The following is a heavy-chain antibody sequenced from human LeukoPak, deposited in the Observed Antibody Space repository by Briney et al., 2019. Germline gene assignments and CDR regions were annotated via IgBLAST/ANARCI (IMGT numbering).Heavy chain of an antibody. J-gene: IGHJ6*03. CDR3: LAGYYYYYMDV. V-gene: IGHV3-74*01. CDR2: INTHGSST. Sequence: PGGPLRLSCAASGFAFSNYWLHWVRQAPGKGLEWVACINTHGSSTNYADSVKGRFTISRDNAKNTLYLQMTSLSAEDTAVYYALAGYYYYYMDVWGKGTTVTVSS. D-gene: IGHD3-16*01. CDR1: GFAFSNYW.